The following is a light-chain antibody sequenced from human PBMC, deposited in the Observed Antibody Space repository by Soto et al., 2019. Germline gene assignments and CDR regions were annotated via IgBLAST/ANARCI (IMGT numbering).Light chain of an antibody. CDR1: QSISTW. V-gene: IGKV1-5*01. CDR3: LQHHSFPRT. CDR2: GSS. Sequence: DIQMTQSPSSLSASVGDRVTITCRASQSISTWLAWYQQKPGKAPKRLIYGSSNLQSGVPSRFSGSGSGTEFILTISSLQPEDSASYYCLQHHSFPRTFGQGTKVDIK. J-gene: IGKJ1*01.